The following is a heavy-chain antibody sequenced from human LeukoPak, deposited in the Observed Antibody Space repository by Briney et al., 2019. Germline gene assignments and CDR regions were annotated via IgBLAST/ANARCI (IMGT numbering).Heavy chain of an antibody. J-gene: IGHJ4*02. CDR1: GGSINSGSYY. D-gene: IGHD1-26*01. CDR2: IYTCGST. CDR3: ARGGRGSYFN. Sequence: SGTLSLTCTVSGGSINSGSYYWSWIRQPAGKGLEWIGRIYTCGSTNYSPSLKSRVTISVDTSKNQFSLKLSSVTAADTAVYYCARGGRGSYFNWGQGTLVTVSS. V-gene: IGHV4-61*02.